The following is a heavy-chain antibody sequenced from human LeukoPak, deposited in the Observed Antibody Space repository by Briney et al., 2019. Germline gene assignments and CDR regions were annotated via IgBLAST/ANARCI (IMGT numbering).Heavy chain of an antibody. CDR2: INHSGST. CDR3: ARRRAYSSSCDY. Sequence: GSLRLSCAASGFTFSSYAMSWIRQPPGKGLEWIGEINHSGSTNYNPSLKSRVTISVDTSKNQFSLKLSSVTAADTAVYYCARRRAYSSSCDYWGQGTLVTVSS. J-gene: IGHJ4*02. D-gene: IGHD6-13*01. CDR1: GFTFSSYA. V-gene: IGHV4-34*01.